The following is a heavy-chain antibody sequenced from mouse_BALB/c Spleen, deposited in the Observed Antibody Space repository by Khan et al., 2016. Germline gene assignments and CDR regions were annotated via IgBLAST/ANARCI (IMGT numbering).Heavy chain of an antibody. CDR1: GYTFPTFY. V-gene: IGHV1S56*01. J-gene: IGHJ1*01. CDR3: ARGDCEWYFDV. Sequence: QVQLKESGPELVKPGASVRISCKASGYTFPTFYIHWLKQRPGQGLEWIGWIYPGNVNTKYNEKFKDKATLTADKSSSTAYMQLSSLTSEDSAVYFCARGDCEWYFDVWGAGTTVTVSS. CDR2: IYPGNVNT.